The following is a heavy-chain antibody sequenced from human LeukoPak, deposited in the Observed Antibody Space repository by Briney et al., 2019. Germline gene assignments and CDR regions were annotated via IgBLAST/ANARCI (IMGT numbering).Heavy chain of an antibody. CDR2: ISAYNGNT. CDR1: GYTFSDFY. CDR3: ARDLHYYDSSGPAGY. Sequence: ASVKVSCEASGYTFSDFYIHWVRQAPGQGLEWMGWISAYNGNTNYAQKLQGRVTMTTDTSTSTAYMELRSLRSDDTAVYYCARDLHYYDSSGPAGYWGQGTTVTVSS. D-gene: IGHD3-22*01. J-gene: IGHJ6*02. V-gene: IGHV1-18*04.